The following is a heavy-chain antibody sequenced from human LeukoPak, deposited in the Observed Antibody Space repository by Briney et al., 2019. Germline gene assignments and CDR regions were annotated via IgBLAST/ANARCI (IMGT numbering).Heavy chain of an antibody. J-gene: IGHJ4*02. CDR2: MNHSGST. D-gene: IGHD4-11*01. V-gene: IGHV4-34*01. CDR3: ARGLISGDYSKSFEY. CDR1: GGSFSGYY. Sequence: PSETLSLTCAVYGGSFSGYYWSWIRQPPGKGPEWIGEMNHSGSTSHNPSLKSRVTISVDTSKNQFSLKVTSVTAADTAVYYCARGLISGDYSKSFEYWGQGTLVTVSS.